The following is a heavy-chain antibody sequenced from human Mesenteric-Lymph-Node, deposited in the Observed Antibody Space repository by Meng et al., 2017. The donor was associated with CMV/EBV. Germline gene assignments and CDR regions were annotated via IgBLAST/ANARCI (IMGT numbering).Heavy chain of an antibody. J-gene: IGHJ5*02. D-gene: IGHD3-3*01. CDR3: AKDSYDFLSGSPNWFDP. V-gene: IGHV3-23*01. Sequence: GESLQISCVGSGFTFSNYAMTWVRQAPGKALEWVASIGGSVERTFYADSVRGRFTISRDNSKNTLSLQMDSLTAEDTALYYCAKDSYDFLSGSPNWFDPWGQGTLVTVSS. CDR1: GFTFSNYA. CDR2: IGGSVERT.